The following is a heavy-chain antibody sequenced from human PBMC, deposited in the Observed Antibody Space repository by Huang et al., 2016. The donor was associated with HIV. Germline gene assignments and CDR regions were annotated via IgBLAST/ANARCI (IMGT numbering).Heavy chain of an antibody. J-gene: IGHJ4*02. CDR2: INSGGNA. D-gene: IGHD2-15*01. CDR1: GGPFNGFF. V-gene: IGHV4-34*01. CDR3: ASARLLFPFDF. Sequence: QVQLQQWGAGVLKSSETLFLMCGVSGGPFNGFFWSWIRQPPGKGLAWIGEINSGGNANYSPSRRGRLTIAIDTSKKRFSRNLRSVAAADTAVYYCASARLLFPFDFWGQGALVVVSS.